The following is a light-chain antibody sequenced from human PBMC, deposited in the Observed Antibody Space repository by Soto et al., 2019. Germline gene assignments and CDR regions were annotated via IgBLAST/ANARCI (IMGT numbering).Light chain of an antibody. J-gene: IGKJ4*01. Sequence: DIQMTQSPSTLSASVGDRVTITCRASQSISSWLAWYQQKPGKAPKLLIYDASSLASGVPSRFSGSGSGTEFTLTISSLRPEDFATYYCQPYNSYSGLTFGGGTKVEIK. CDR2: DAS. CDR1: QSISSW. CDR3: QPYNSYSGLT. V-gene: IGKV1-5*01.